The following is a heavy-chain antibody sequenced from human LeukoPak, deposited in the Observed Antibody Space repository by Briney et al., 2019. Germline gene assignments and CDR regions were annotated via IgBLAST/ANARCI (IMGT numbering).Heavy chain of an antibody. CDR1: GITFRGHW. J-gene: IGHJ4*02. CDR3: ARADYNWAHDY. CDR2: IDSDGSDT. D-gene: IGHD4-11*01. V-gene: IGHV3-74*01. Sequence: GGVLRPFCAASGITFRGHWMYLVRQAPGKGLVWVSRIDSDGSDTTYADSMKGRFTISRDNAKNTLYLQMNSLRVEDTAVYYCARADYNWAHDYWGQGTLVTVSS.